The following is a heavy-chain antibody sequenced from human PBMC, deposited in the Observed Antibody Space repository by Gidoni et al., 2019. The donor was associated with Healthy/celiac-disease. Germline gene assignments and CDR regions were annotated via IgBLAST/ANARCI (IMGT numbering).Heavy chain of an antibody. CDR2: ISSISMYI. CDR3: ARVHCSGGSCYSHGNFDY. D-gene: IGHD2-15*01. Sequence: EVQLGESGGGLVKPGGCLRLSCAASGFTLSSYSMNGVRQAPGKVLECVSSISSISMYIYYADSVKVRYTISRENAKNYLYLQMNSLSAEDTAVYYCARVHCSGGSCYSHGNFDYWGQGTLVTVSS. CDR1: GFTLSSYS. V-gene: IGHV3-21*01. J-gene: IGHJ4*02.